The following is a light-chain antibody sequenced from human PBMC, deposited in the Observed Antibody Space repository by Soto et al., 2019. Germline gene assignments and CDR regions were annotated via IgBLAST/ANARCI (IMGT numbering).Light chain of an antibody. V-gene: IGLV1-40*01. CDR2: GNS. CDR1: SSNIGAGYD. CDR3: QSYDSSLSGYVV. Sequence: QSVLTQPPSVSGAPGQRVTISCTGSSSNIGAGYDVHWYQQLPGTAPKLLIYGNSNRPSGVPDRFSGSKSGTSASLAITGLQAEDEADYYCQSYDSSLSGYVVFGGGTKLHRP. J-gene: IGLJ2*01.